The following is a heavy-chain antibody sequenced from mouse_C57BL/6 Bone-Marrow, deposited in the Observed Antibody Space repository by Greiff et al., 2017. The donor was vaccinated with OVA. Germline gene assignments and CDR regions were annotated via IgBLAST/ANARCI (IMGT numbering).Heavy chain of an antibody. D-gene: IGHD2-4*01. CDR2: IDPENGDT. Sequence: VQLQQSGAELVRPGASVKLSCTASGFNIKDDYMHWVKQRPEQGLEWIGWIDPENGDTEYASKFQGKATITADPSSNTAYLQLSSLTSEDTAVYYCSTWDYDVDYWGQGTTLTVSA. V-gene: IGHV14-4*01. CDR3: STWDYDVDY. J-gene: IGHJ2*01. CDR1: GFNIKDDY.